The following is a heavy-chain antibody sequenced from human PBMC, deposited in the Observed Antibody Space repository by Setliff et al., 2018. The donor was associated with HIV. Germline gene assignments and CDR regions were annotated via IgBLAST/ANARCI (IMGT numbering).Heavy chain of an antibody. CDR3: ARAAYYNGLDV. D-gene: IGHD3-10*01. V-gene: IGHV3-74*01. CDR1: GFDFSNYW. Sequence: PGGSLRLSCAAAGFDFSNYWIHWVRQVAGKGLVWVSHIDTDGSRTAFADSVKGRFTISRDNTKNTVYLQMESLRAEDTAVYYCARAAYYNGLDVWGQGTTVTVSS. J-gene: IGHJ6*02. CDR2: IDTDGSRT.